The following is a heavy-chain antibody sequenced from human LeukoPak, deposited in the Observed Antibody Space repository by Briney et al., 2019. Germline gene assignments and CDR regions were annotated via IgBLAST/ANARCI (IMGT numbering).Heavy chain of an antibody. Sequence: KPLGGPSLTRVGSGGSLSSYYRGWGPPPPREGPGWIWRIYTSGSTNYNPSLKSRVTMSVDTSKNQFSLKLSSVTAADTAVYYCARGGYQLVLWDYFDYWGQGTLVTVSS. CDR3: ARGGYQLVLWDYFDY. CDR1: GGSLSSYY. CDR2: IYTSGST. D-gene: IGHD2-2*01. J-gene: IGHJ4*02. V-gene: IGHV4-59*10.